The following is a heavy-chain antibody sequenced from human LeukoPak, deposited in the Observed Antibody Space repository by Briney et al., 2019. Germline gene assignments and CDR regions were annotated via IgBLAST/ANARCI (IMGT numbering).Heavy chain of an antibody. CDR3: ATAYSSSPDNWFDP. CDR2: INHSGST. Sequence: SETLSLTCAVYGGSFSGYYWSWIRQPPGKGLEWIGEINHSGSTNYNPSLKSRVTISVDTSKNQFSLKLSSVTAADTAVYYCATAYSSSPDNWFDPWGQGTLVTVSS. CDR1: GGSFSGYY. J-gene: IGHJ5*02. D-gene: IGHD6-6*01. V-gene: IGHV4-34*01.